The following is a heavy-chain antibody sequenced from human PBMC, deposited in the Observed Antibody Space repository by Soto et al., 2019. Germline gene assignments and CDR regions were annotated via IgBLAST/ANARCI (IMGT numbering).Heavy chain of an antibody. CDR2: ISGSGEMT. V-gene: IGHV3-23*01. CDR1: GFTFRGDA. Sequence: EVQLLESGGDLVQPGGSLRLACAASGFTFRGDAMSWVRQAPGKGLEWVSSISGSGEMTHYAESVKGRFTISRDNSKNTLYLQIGSLRAEDTALYFWARSEMAYNWNDWGQGTLVTVSS. J-gene: IGHJ4*02. CDR3: ARSEMAYNWND. D-gene: IGHD1-1*01.